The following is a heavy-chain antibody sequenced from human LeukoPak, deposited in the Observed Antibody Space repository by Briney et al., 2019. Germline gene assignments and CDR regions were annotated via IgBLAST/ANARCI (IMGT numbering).Heavy chain of an antibody. CDR3: AKGGGSPYYFDY. CDR2: IRYDGGDK. V-gene: IGHV3-30*02. Sequence: GGSLRLSCAASGFTFNSYGMHWVRQAPGKGLEWVAFIRYDGGDKSYGDSVKGRFTISRDNSKNTVYLQMNSLRAEDAAAYYCAKGGGSPYYFDYWGQGTLVTVSS. CDR1: GFTFNSYG. D-gene: IGHD3-10*01. J-gene: IGHJ4*02.